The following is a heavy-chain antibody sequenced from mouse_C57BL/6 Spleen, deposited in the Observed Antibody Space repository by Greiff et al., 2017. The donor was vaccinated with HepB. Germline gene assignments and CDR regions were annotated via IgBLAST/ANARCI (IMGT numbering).Heavy chain of an antibody. J-gene: IGHJ4*01. CDR2: ISSGSSTI. Sequence: EVKLVESGGGLVKPGGSLKLSCAASGFTFSDYGMHWVRQSPEKGLEWVAYISSGSSTIYYADTVKGRFTISRENAKNTLFLQMNRLRSEDTAMYYCAGAYDSNYGAMDYWGQGTSVTVSS. V-gene: IGHV5-17*01. D-gene: IGHD2-5*01. CDR1: GFTFSDYG. CDR3: AGAYDSNYGAMDY.